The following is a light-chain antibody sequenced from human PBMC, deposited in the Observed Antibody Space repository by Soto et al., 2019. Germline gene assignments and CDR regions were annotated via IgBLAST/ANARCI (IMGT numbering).Light chain of an antibody. V-gene: IGLV2-8*01. CDR2: EVS. J-gene: IGLJ2*01. CDR1: NSDVGTYNY. CDR3: SSYAGRNNLV. Sequence: QSALAQPPSASGSPGQSVTITCTGTNSDVGTYNYVSWYQHHPGKAPKFMIYEVSKRPLGVPDRFSGSKSGNTASLTVSGLQAEDEADYYCSSYAGRNNLVFGGGTKLTVL.